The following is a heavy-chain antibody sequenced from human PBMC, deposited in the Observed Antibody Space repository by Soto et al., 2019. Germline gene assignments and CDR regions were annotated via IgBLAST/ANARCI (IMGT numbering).Heavy chain of an antibody. J-gene: IGHJ5*02. Sequence: ASVPGACKASGGTFSRYASIWVRQAPGQGLEWMGGIIPIFGTANYAQKFQGRVTITADESTSTAYMELSSLRSEDTAVYYCARSSEGYSSSWYRYFNWFDPWGQGTLVTVSS. V-gene: IGHV1-69*13. CDR2: IIPIFGTA. CDR3: ARSSEGYSSSWYRYFNWFDP. D-gene: IGHD6-13*01. CDR1: GGTFSRYA.